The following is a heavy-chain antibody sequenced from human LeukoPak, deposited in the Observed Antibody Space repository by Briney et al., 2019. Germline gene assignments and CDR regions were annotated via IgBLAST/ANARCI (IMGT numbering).Heavy chain of an antibody. Sequence: SETLSLTCAVSGYSISSSNWWGWIRQPPGKGLEWIGYIYYSGSTNYNPSLKSRVTMSVDTSKNQFSLKLSSVTAADTAVYYCARGRRDDYNVDAFDIWGQGTVVTVSS. J-gene: IGHJ3*02. V-gene: IGHV4-28*03. CDR3: ARGRRDDYNVDAFDI. CDR1: GYSISSSNW. CDR2: IYYSGST. D-gene: IGHD5-24*01.